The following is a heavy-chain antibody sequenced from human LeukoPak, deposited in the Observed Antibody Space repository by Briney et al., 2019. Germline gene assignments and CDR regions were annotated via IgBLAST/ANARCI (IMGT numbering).Heavy chain of an antibody. CDR2: IKSDGITI. Sequence: GGSLRLSCAASGFTFSNYMMHWVRQAPGKGLVWVSRIKSDGITITYADSVKGRFTISRDNTKNTLYLQMNSLRAEDTAVYYCLRDLNWSLDQWGQGTLVTVSS. CDR1: GFTFSNYM. J-gene: IGHJ4*02. V-gene: IGHV3-74*01. CDR3: LRDLNWSLDQ. D-gene: IGHD1-20*01.